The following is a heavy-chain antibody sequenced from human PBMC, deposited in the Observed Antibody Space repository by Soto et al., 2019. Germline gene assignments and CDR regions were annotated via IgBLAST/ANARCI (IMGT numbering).Heavy chain of an antibody. J-gene: IGHJ5*02. D-gene: IGHD2-21*02. CDR1: GFNFSNHW. V-gene: IGHV3-74*01. CDR2: ITSDGKSK. Sequence: GGSLRLSCAASGFNFSNHWMHWVRQRPAEGLVWVSRITSDGKSKAYAESVKGRFATSRDNAKNTLYLQMNGLTAEDTAVYYCARESGDWPLNWFDPWGQGTLVTVSS. CDR3: ARESGDWPLNWFDP.